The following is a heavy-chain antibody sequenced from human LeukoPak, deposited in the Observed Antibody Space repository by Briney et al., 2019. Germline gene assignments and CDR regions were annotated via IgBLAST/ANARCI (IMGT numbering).Heavy chain of an antibody. CDR1: GFTVSSNY. V-gene: IGHV3-53*01. Sequence: GGSLRLSCAASGFTVSSNYMSWVRQAPGKGLEWVSVIYSGGSTYYADSVKGRFTISRDNSKNTLYLQMNSLRAEDTAVYYCARDPYGVGRFDYWGQGTLVTVSS. J-gene: IGHJ4*02. CDR3: ARDPYGVGRFDY. CDR2: IYSGGST. D-gene: IGHD3-10*01.